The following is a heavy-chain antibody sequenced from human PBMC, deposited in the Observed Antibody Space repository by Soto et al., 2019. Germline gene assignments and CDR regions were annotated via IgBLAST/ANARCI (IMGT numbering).Heavy chain of an antibody. Sequence: ASVKVSCKASGYTFTGYYMHWVRQAPGQGLEWMGWINPNSGGSNYAQKFQGWVTMTRDTSISTAYMELSRLRSDDTAVYYCARAPRILSNPYCSSPSCHGHNWFDPWGQGTLVPVS. CDR1: GYTFTGYY. CDR2: INPNSGGS. V-gene: IGHV1-2*04. D-gene: IGHD2-2*01. CDR3: ARAPRILSNPYCSSPSCHGHNWFDP. J-gene: IGHJ5*02.